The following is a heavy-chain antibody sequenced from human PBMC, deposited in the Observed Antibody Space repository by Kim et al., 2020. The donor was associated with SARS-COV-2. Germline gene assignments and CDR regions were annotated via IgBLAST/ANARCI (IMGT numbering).Heavy chain of an antibody. V-gene: IGHV1-2*06. CDR2: INPNSGGT. Sequence: ASVKVSCKASGYTFTGYYMHWVRQAPGQGLEWMGRINPNSGGTNYAQKFQGRVTMTRDTSISTAYMELSRLRSDDTAVYYCAGGLVYQDEDWFDPWGQGTLVTVSS. CDR3: AGGLVYQDEDWFDP. J-gene: IGHJ5*02. CDR1: GYTFTGYY. D-gene: IGHD2-15*01.